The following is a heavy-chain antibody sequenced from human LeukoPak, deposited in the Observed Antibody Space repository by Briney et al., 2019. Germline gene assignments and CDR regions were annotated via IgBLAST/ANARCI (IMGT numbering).Heavy chain of an antibody. Sequence: GMSLRLSCAASGFTFSDYLMTWVRQAPGKGLEWVADIKADGSEKYYADSVRGRFTIIRDNAKNSLYLQMNSLRAEDTAVYYCARDHPYYDISGPRFDYWGQGTRVTVSS. CDR1: GFTFSDYL. J-gene: IGHJ4*02. D-gene: IGHD3-9*01. V-gene: IGHV3-7*01. CDR3: ARDHPYYDISGPRFDY. CDR2: IKADGSEK.